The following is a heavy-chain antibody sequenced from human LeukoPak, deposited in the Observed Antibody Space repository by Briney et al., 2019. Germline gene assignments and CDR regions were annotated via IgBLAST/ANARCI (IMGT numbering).Heavy chain of an antibody. J-gene: IGHJ4*02. CDR2: MNIDGSEK. CDR3: ARDPVEWELLLDY. CDR1: GFTFSNYW. Sequence: GGSLRLSCAAPGFTFSNYWMGWVRQAPGKRLEWVANMNIDGSEKYYADSVKGRFSISRDNARNSVYLQMASLRVEDTAVYYCARDPVEWELLLDYWGQGTLVTVSS. D-gene: IGHD1-26*01. V-gene: IGHV3-7*01.